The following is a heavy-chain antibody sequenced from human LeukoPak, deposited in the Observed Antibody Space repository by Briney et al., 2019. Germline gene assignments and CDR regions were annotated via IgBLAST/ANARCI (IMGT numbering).Heavy chain of an antibody. V-gene: IGHV3-23*01. CDR2: FSGSGGST. J-gene: IGHJ4*02. Sequence: PGGSLRLSCAASGFTFSSYAMSWVRQAPGKGLEWVSAFSGSGGSTYYADSVKGRFTISRDNSKNTLYLQMNSLRAEDTAVYYCAKDLSGDYGVYVPYFDYWGQGTLVTVSS. CDR1: GFTFSSYA. CDR3: AKDLSGDYGVYVPYFDY. D-gene: IGHD4-17*01.